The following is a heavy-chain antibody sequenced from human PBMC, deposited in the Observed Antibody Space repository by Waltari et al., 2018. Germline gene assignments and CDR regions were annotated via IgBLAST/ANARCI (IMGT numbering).Heavy chain of an antibody. V-gene: IGHV3-7*01. CDR2: INPDGSGE. D-gene: IGHD3-10*01. CDR1: GFSFSGSW. J-gene: IGHJ3*01. Sequence: EVQLLESGGGLVQPGVSLRLSCAASGFSFSGSWMTWVRQAPGKGLEWVAEINPDGSGEYYVDSVNGRFTISRDNTKNSLYLQMNSLRPDDTAVYFCARDPAFGAFDFWGQGTVVTVSS. CDR3: ARDPAFGAFDF.